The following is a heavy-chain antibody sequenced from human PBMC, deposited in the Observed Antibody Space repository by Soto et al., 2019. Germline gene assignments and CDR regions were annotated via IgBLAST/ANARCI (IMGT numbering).Heavy chain of an antibody. CDR2: INSDGSST. J-gene: IGHJ4*02. D-gene: IGHD3-9*01. V-gene: IGHV3-74*01. CDR1: GFTFSSYW. Sequence: PGGSLRLSCAASGFTFSSYWMHWVRQAPGKGLVWVSRINSDGSSTSYADSVKGRFTISRDNAKNTLYLQMNSLRAEDTAVYYCARSDILTGYYPNWGQGTLVTASS. CDR3: ARSDILTGYYPN.